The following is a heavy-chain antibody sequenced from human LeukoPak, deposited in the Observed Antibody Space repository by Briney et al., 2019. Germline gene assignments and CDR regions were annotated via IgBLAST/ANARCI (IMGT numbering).Heavy chain of an antibody. J-gene: IGHJ5*02. V-gene: IGHV1-8*01. Sequence: GASVNVSCKASGYTFTSYDINWVRQATGQGLEWMGWMNPNSGNTGYAQKFQGRLTMTRNTSISTAYMELSSLRSEDTVAYYCARGRVKTINWFDPWGQGTLVTVSS. CDR2: MNPNSGNT. CDR1: GYTFTSYD. D-gene: IGHD3-22*01. CDR3: ARGRVKTINWFDP.